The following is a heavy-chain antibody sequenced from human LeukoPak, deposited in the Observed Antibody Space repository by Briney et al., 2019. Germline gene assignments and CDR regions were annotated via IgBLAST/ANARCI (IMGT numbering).Heavy chain of an antibody. D-gene: IGHD6-19*01. CDR2: INHSGST. Sequence: SETLSLTCAVYGGSLSGYYWSWIRQPPGKGLEWIGEINHSGSTNYNPSLKSRVTISVDTSKNLFSLKLSSVTAADMAVYYCARGLGPAEVDYWGQGTLVTVSS. V-gene: IGHV4-34*01. CDR1: GGSLSGYY. J-gene: IGHJ4*02. CDR3: ARGLGPAEVDY.